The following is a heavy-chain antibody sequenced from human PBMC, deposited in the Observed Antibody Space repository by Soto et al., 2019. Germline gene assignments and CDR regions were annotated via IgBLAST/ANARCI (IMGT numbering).Heavy chain of an antibody. J-gene: IGHJ6*02. CDR1: GFTFDDYA. CDR3: AKDIGSTYYYYYGMDV. V-gene: IGHV3-43D*04. CDR2: ISWDGGST. Sequence: PGGSLRLSCAASGFTFDDYAMHWVRQAPGKGLEWVSLISWDGGSTYYADSVKGRFTISRDNSKNSLYLQMNSLRAEDTALYYCAKDIGSTYYYYYGMDVWGQGTTVTVSS.